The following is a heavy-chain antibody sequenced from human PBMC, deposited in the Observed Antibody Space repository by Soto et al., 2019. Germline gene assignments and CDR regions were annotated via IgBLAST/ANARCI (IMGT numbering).Heavy chain of an antibody. V-gene: IGHV1-69*13. D-gene: IGHD3-22*01. CDR3: ARDRGSGYYYYFDY. J-gene: IGHJ4*02. CDR1: GGTFSSYA. Sequence: SVNVSCKASGGTFSSYAISWVRQAPGQGLEWMGGIIPIFGTANYAQKFQGRVTITADESTSTAYMELSSLRSEDTAVYYCARDRGSGYYYYFDYWGQGTLVTVSS. CDR2: IIPIFGTA.